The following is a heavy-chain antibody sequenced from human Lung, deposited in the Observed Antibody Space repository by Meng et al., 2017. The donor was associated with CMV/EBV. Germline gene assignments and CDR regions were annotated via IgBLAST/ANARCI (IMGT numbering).Heavy chain of an antibody. CDR3: ARAGYSSSWYVFDY. V-gene: IGHV3-23*01. D-gene: IGHD6-13*01. CDR2: IGPSGGST. J-gene: IGHJ4*02. Sequence: GEXXTISCAASGFRFSSYVMSWVRQAPGKGLEWVSGIGPSGGSTYYADSGKGRLTISRDNSKNTLYLQMNSLRAEDTAVYYCARAGYSSSWYVFDYWGQGTXVTVSS. CDR1: GFRFSSYV.